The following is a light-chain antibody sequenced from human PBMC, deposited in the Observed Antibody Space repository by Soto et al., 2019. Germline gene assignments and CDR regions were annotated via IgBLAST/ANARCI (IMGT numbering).Light chain of an antibody. CDR1: QRINKY. J-gene: IGKJ2*01. CDR3: QQSFSTPYT. V-gene: IGKV1-39*01. CDR2: PAS. Sequence: DIQMTQAQSSLSASVGDSVTIPCRASQRINKYLNWSQQRSGRAPRLLIHPASSLHSGVPSRFSGSGSGSDFTLTISSLQPEDFATYFCQQSFSTPYTFGQGTKLEI.